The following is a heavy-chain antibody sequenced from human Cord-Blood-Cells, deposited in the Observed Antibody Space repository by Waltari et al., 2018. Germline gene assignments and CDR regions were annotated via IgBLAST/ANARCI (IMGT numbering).Heavy chain of an antibody. CDR2: IYYSGRT. CDR3: ARGRIAAAGTSRDDYYYYYGMDV. J-gene: IGHJ6*02. V-gene: IGHV4-30-4*08. Sequence: QVQLQESGPGLVKPSQTLSPTCTVSGGSISSGDYYWSWIRQPPGKGLEWIGYIYYSGRTYSNPSLKSRVTISVDPSKNQFSLKLSSVTAADTAVYYCARGRIAAAGTSRDDYYYYYGMDVWGQGTTVTVSS. CDR1: GGSISSGDYY. D-gene: IGHD6-13*01.